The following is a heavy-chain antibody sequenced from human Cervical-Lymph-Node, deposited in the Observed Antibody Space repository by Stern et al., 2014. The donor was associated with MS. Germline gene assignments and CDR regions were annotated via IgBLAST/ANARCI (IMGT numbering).Heavy chain of an antibody. J-gene: IGHJ5*02. Sequence: VQLQQWGAGLLKPSETLSLTCGVHGGSLSDYYWTWIRQAPGKGLEWLGEVGHSGRTTSNPSLKSRVPISIALSKNSFSLRLTSVTAADTGVYYCAREDSMAQLWSWFDPWGQGSLVTVSS. V-gene: IGHV4-34*01. CDR3: AREDSMAQLWSWFDP. CDR2: VGHSGRT. CDR1: GGSLSDYY. D-gene: IGHD1-1*01.